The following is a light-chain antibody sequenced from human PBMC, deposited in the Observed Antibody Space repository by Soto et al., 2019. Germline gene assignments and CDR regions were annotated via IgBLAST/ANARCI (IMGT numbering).Light chain of an antibody. CDR2: EVS. CDR3: SSYGGSSNFV. Sequence: QSVLTQPPSASGSPGQSVTISCTGTSSDVGGYNCVSWYQQYPGKAPKLIIYEVSKRPSGVPDRFSGSKSGNTASLTVSGLQAEDEAYYYCSSYGGSSNFVFGTGTKVTVL. J-gene: IGLJ1*01. V-gene: IGLV2-8*01. CDR1: SSDVGGYNC.